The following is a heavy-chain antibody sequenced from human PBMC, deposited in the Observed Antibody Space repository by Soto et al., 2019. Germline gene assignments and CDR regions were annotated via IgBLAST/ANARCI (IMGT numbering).Heavy chain of an antibody. CDR2: ISYDGSNK. CDR1: GFTFSSYT. J-gene: IGHJ6*02. CDR3: ARSISGTFYGMDV. Sequence: QVQLVESGGGVVQPGRSLRLSCAASGFTFSSYTMHWVRQAPGKGLEWVALISYDGSNKYYADSVKGRFTISRDNSKNTLYLQVNSLRPDDTDVYYCARSISGTFYGMDVWGRGTTVTVSS. V-gene: IGHV3-30-3*01. D-gene: IGHD1-1*01.